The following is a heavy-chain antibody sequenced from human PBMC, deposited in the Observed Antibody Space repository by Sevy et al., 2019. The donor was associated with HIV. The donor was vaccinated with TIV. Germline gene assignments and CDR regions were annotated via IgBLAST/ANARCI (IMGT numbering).Heavy chain of an antibody. CDR3: GGGACGGEGGSFGS. V-gene: IGHV3-30*04. D-gene: IGHD3-10*01. Sequence: GGSLRLSCAASGFTFRSFALHWVRQAPGKGLEWMAAISYDGSKKYYVDSVKGRFTISRDNSRNTLYLELNSLRVEDTGVFYLGGGACGGEGGSFGSWGQGGM. CDR1: GFTFRSFA. CDR2: ISYDGSKK. J-gene: IGHJ3*01.